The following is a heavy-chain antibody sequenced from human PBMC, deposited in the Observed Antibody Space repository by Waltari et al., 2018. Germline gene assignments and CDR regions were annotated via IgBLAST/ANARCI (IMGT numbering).Heavy chain of an antibody. CDR2: VYTSENT. J-gene: IGHJ3*02. V-gene: IGHV4-4*07. D-gene: IGHD1-20*01. CDR3: ARDDNRQAFDI. CDR1: GGSINNYY. Sequence: QVQLQESGPGLVQPSETLSLTCTVSGGSINNYYWSWIRQPAGKGLEWIGRVYTSENTNYNPSRKSRVAMSVDTSKNQFSLRLNSVTAADTAVYYCARDDNRQAFDIWGQGIVVTVSS.